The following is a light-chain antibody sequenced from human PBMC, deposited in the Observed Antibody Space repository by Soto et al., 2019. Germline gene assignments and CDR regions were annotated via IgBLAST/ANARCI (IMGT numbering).Light chain of an antibody. CDR2: DAS. CDR3: QQYNSYPLT. V-gene: IGKV1-5*01. Sequence: DIQMTQSLSTLSASVGDRVTITCRASRSISSWLAWYQQKPGKAPKLLIYDASSLESGVPSRFSGSGSGTEFTLTISSLQPDDFATYYCQQYNSYPLTFGGGTKVEIK. CDR1: RSISSW. J-gene: IGKJ4*01.